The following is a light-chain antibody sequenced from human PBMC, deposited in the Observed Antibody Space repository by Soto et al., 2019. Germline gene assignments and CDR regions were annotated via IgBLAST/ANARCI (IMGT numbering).Light chain of an antibody. CDR3: GSWDSSLSAYV. J-gene: IGLJ1*01. V-gene: IGLV1-51*01. CDR2: DDN. CDR1: SSNIGGNS. Sequence: QSVLTQPPSVSAAPGQKVTISCSGSSSNIGGNSVSWYQQLPGTAPKLLIYDDNKRPSGIPDRFSGSKSGTSATLGITGFHTGDEADYYCGSWDSSLSAYVFGTETKGTV.